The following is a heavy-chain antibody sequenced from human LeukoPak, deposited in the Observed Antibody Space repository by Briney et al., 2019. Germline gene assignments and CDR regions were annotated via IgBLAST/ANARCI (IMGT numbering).Heavy chain of an antibody. CDR2: IYTSGST. CDR3: ARDLTIAARDY. D-gene: IGHD6-6*01. V-gene: IGHV4-4*07. Sequence: PSETLSLTCTVSGGSISSYYWSWFRQPAGKGLEWIGRIYTSGSTNYNPSLKSRVTISVDKSKNQFSLELSSVTAADTAVYYCARDLTIAARDYWGQGTLVTVSS. CDR1: GGSISSYY. J-gene: IGHJ4*02.